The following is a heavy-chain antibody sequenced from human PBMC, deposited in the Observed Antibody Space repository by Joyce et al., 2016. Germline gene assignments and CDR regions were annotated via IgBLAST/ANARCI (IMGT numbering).Heavy chain of an antibody. CDR2: IWYDGSYK. Sequence: QVQLVESGGGVVQPGRSLTFSCAASGFPFMNFGMDWVRKAPGKGLEWLALIWYDGSYKYYADSVKGRFSLSRDNSKNTFYMQMNSLRAEDTAVYYCARDQDPGSMDVWGQGTTVTVSS. CDR1: GFPFMNFG. CDR3: ARDQDPGSMDV. J-gene: IGHJ6*02. V-gene: IGHV3-33*01.